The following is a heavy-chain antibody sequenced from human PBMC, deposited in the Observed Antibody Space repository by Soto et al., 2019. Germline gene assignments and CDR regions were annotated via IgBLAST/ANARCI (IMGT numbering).Heavy chain of an antibody. Sequence: SETLSLTCTVSGGSISSSSYYWGWIRQPPGKGLEWIGSIYYSGSTYYNPSLKSRVTISVDTSKNQFSLKLSSVTAADTAVYYCARQGGYNGIDERAYYYYGMDVWGQGTTVTSP. CDR2: IYYSGST. CDR3: ARQGGYNGIDERAYYYYGMDV. D-gene: IGHD1-1*01. J-gene: IGHJ6*02. CDR1: GGSISSSSYY. V-gene: IGHV4-39*01.